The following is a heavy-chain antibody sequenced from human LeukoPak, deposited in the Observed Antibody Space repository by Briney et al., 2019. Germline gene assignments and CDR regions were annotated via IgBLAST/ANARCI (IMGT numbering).Heavy chain of an antibody. Sequence: SETLSLTCTVSGGSISSYFWSWIRQPPGKGLEWIGHIYYSGSTNYNPSLKSRVTVSVDTSKNQFSLKLSSVTAADTAVYYCARGRNIEMTTMSGGSDYWGQGTLVTVSS. V-gene: IGHV4-59*01. J-gene: IGHJ4*02. CDR2: IYYSGST. D-gene: IGHD5-24*01. CDR3: ARGRNIEMTTMSGGSDY. CDR1: GGSISSYF.